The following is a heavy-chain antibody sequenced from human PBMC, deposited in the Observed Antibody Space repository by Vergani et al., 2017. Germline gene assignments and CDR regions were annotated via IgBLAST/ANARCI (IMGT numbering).Heavy chain of an antibody. V-gene: IGHV4-39*07. CDR3: ARGTPRPYYDFWSAWGYWFDP. J-gene: IGHJ5*02. CDR1: GGSISSSSYY. CDR2: IYYSGST. D-gene: IGHD3-3*01. Sequence: QLQLQESGPGLVKPSETLSLTCTVSGGSISSSSYYWGWIRQPPGKGLEWIGSIYYSGSTNYNPSLKSRVTISVDKSKNQFSLKLSSVTAADTAVYYCARGTPRPYYDFWSAWGYWFDPWGQGTLVTVSS.